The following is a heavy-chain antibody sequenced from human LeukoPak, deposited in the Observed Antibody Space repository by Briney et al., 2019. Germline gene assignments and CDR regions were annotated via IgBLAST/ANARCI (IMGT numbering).Heavy chain of an antibody. Sequence: ASVKVSCKASGYTFTSYGISWVRQAPGQGLEWMGWISAYNGNTNYAQKLQGRVTMTTDTSTSTACMELRSLRSDDTAVCYCARNGGDTLFARWSGYPFDYWGQETLVTVSS. D-gene: IGHD3-3*01. CDR1: GYTFTSYG. CDR3: ARNGGDTLFARWSGYPFDY. V-gene: IGHV1-18*01. J-gene: IGHJ4*02. CDR2: ISAYNGNT.